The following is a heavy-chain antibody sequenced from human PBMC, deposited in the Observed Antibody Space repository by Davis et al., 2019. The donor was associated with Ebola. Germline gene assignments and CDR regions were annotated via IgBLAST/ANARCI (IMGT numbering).Heavy chain of an antibody. Sequence: GGSLRLSCAASGFTFSSYAMHWVRQAPGKGLEWVSSISVSSGYIYYEDSVKGRFTISRDNSKNTLYLQMNSLRAEDTAVYYCAKSSAGPPVHWGQGTLVTVSS. D-gene: IGHD3-10*01. J-gene: IGHJ4*02. V-gene: IGHV3-21*01. CDR3: AKSSAGPPVH. CDR2: ISVSSGYI. CDR1: GFTFSSYA.